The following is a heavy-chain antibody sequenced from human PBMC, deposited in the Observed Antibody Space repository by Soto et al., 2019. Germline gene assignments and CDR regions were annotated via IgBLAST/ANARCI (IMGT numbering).Heavy chain of an antibody. Sequence: XSVKVSSTAAGYSFTGYYMHWVRQAPGQGLEWMGWINPNSGGTNYAQKFQGRVTMTRDTSISTAYMELSRLRSDDTAVYYCAREDIDYWGQGTLVTVSS. J-gene: IGHJ4*02. CDR3: AREDIDY. CDR1: GYSFTGYY. CDR2: INPNSGGT. V-gene: IGHV1-2*02.